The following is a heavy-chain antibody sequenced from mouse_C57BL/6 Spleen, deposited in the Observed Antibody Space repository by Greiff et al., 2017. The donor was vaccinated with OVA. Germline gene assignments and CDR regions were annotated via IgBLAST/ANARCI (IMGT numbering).Heavy chain of an antibody. Sequence: EVQGVESGGGLVQPGGSLKLSCAASGFTFSDYGMAWVRQAPRKGPEWVAFISNLAYSIYYADTVTGRFTISRENAKNTLYLEMSSLRSEDTAMYYCARRPCYGSSYVYFDVWGTGTTVTVSS. V-gene: IGHV5-15*01. CDR2: ISNLAYSI. D-gene: IGHD1-1*01. J-gene: IGHJ1*03. CDR3: ARRPCYGSSYVYFDV. CDR1: GFTFSDYG.